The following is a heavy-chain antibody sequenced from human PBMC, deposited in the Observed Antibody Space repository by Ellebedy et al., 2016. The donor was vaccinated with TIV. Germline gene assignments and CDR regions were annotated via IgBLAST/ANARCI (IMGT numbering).Heavy chain of an antibody. D-gene: IGHD3-16*01. CDR3: ARDPWGDGMDV. V-gene: IGHV1-8*01. J-gene: IGHJ6*02. CDR1: GYTFTSYD. Sequence: ASVKVSXKASGYTFTSYDINWVRQATGQGLEWMGWMNPKSGNTGYAQKFQGRVTMTWNTSTSTAYMELSSLRSEDTAVYYCARDPWGDGMDVWGQGTTVTVSS. CDR2: MNPKSGNT.